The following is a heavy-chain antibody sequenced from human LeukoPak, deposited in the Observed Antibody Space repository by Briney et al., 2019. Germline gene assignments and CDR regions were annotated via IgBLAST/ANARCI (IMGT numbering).Heavy chain of an antibody. J-gene: IGHJ3*02. CDR3: ARPVVAATTPDTFDI. CDR1: GFTFSDYY. D-gene: IGHD2-15*01. Sequence: GGSLRLSCAASGFTFSDYYMSWIRQAPGKGLEWVSYISSGGRTIYYADSVKGRFAMSRDNAKNSLYLQMNSLRAEDTAVYYCARPVVAATTPDTFDIWGQGTMVTVSS. V-gene: IGHV3-11*04. CDR2: ISSGGRTI.